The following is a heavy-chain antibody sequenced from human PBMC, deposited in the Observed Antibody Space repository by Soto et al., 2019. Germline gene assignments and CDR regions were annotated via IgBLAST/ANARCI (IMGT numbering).Heavy chain of an antibody. Sequence: PSQTLSLTCAISGDSVSSNSAAWNWIRQSPSRGLEWLGRTYYRSKWYNDYAVSVKSRITINPDTSTSTAYMELRSLRSDDTAVYYCARDQPPPIAAAGYYFDYWGQGTLVTVSS. CDR2: TYYRSKWYN. CDR1: GDSVSSNSAA. D-gene: IGHD6-13*01. V-gene: IGHV6-1*01. J-gene: IGHJ4*02. CDR3: ARDQPPPIAAAGYYFDY.